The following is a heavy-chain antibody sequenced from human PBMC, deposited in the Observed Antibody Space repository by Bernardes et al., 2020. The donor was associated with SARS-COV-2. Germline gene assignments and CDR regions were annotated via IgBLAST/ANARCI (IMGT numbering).Heavy chain of an antibody. D-gene: IGHD4-4*01. V-gene: IGHV3-21*06. Sequence: EGTLLLSCAASGFTFRSSTMNWVRQAPGPGLAWISSISASSSYLSYSDSVRGRFTISRDNAKNSVSLQMNSLRAEDTAVYYCARVDFSNLYYFDYWGKGTPVTVSS. CDR2: ISASSSYL. J-gene: IGHJ4*02. CDR3: ARVDFSNLYYFDY. CDR1: GFTFRSST.